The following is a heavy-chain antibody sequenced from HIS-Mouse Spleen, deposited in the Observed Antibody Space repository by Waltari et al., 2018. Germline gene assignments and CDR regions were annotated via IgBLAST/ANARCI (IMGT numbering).Heavy chain of an antibody. Sequence: QLQLQESGPGLVKPSETLSLTCTVSGGSISSSSYYWGRFRQPPGKGMKWIGSIYYSGRPYYNPSLKSRVTISVDTSKNQFSLKLSSVTAADTAVYYCAREIPYSSSWYDWYFDLWGRGTLVTVSS. D-gene: IGHD6-13*01. CDR2: IYYSGRP. J-gene: IGHJ2*01. V-gene: IGHV4-39*07. CDR3: AREIPYSSSWYDWYFDL. CDR1: GGSISSSSYY.